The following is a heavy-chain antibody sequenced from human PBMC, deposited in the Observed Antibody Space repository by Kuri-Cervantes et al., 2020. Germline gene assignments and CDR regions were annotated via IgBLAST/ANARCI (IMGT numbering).Heavy chain of an antibody. J-gene: IGHJ5*01. D-gene: IGHD2-21*01. V-gene: IGHV3-30-3*01. Sequence: GESLKISCAASGFTFSSYAMHWVRQAPGKGLEWVAVISYDGSNKYCADSVKGRFTISRDNSKNTLYLQMNSLRTEDTAVYYCAREEAGDSFDSWGQGTLVTVSS. CDR3: AREEAGDSFDS. CDR1: GFTFSSYA. CDR2: ISYDGSNK.